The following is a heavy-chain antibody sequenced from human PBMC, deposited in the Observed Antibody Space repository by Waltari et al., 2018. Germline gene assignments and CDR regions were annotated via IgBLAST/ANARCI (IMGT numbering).Heavy chain of an antibody. D-gene: IGHD3-3*01. V-gene: IGHV1-69*13. CDR3: ARDPLRIFGVPYRGYYFDY. J-gene: IGHJ4*02. Sequence: QVHLVQSGAEVKKPGSSMKVSCQASGGTFSSHAISWVRPAPGHGCEWMGGIIPIFGTTNYAQKFQGRVTITADESTSTAYMELSSLRSEDTAVYYCARDPLRIFGVPYRGYYFDYWGQGTLVTVSS. CDR2: IIPIFGTT. CDR1: GGTFSSHA.